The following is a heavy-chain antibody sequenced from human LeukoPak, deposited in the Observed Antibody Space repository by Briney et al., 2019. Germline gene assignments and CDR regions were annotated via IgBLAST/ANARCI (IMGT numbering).Heavy chain of an antibody. CDR2: IYPGDSDT. V-gene: IGHV5-51*01. Sequence: GASVKVSCKASGYTFTSYGISWVRQMPGKGLEWMGIIYPGDSDTRYSPSFQGQVTISADKSISTAYLQWSSLKASDTAMYYCARQPPGNRNTHNWFDPWGQGTLVTVSS. J-gene: IGHJ5*02. CDR1: GYTFTSYG. D-gene: IGHD1-1*01. CDR3: ARQPPGNRNTHNWFDP.